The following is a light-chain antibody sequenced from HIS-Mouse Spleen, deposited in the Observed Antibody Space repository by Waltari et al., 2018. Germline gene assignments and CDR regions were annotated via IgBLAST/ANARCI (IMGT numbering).Light chain of an antibody. CDR3: QQYDNLPPLT. J-gene: IGKJ4*01. Sequence: DIQMTQSPSSLSASVADRLTITCQASQDISNYLNWYQQKPRKAPKLLNYDASNLETGVPSRFSGSGSGTDFTFTISSLQPEDIATYYCQQYDNLPPLTFGGGTKVEIK. CDR1: QDISNY. CDR2: DAS. V-gene: IGKV1-33*01.